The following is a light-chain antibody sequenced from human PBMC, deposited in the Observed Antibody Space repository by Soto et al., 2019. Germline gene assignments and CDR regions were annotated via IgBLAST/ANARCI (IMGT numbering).Light chain of an antibody. CDR3: SSYTSSSTTPYV. Sequence: QSVLTQPASVSGSPGQSITISCTGTSSDIGAYNYVSWYRQHPGKAPKLMIYEVINRPSGVSNRFSGSKSGNTASLTISALQAKDEADYYCSSYTSSSTTPYVFGTGTKLTVL. V-gene: IGLV2-14*01. CDR1: SSDIGAYNY. J-gene: IGLJ1*01. CDR2: EVI.